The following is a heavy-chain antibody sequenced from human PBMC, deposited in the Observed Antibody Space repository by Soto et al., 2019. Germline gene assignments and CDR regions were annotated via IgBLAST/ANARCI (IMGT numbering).Heavy chain of an antibody. Sequence: QVQLQESGPGLVKPSQTLSLPCTVSGGSISSGGYYWSWIRQHPGKGLEWIGYSYNSGSTYYNPSLKRRVTITLDTSKNQFSLKLSSVTAADTAVYYCARNSGPSPDYWVQGTLVTVSS. D-gene: IGHD1-26*01. V-gene: IGHV4-31*03. CDR2: SYNSGST. CDR3: ARNSGPSPDY. CDR1: GGSISSGGYY. J-gene: IGHJ4*02.